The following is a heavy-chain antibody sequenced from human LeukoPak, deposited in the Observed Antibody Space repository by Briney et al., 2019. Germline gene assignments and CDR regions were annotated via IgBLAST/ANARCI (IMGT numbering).Heavy chain of an antibody. D-gene: IGHD3-16*01. CDR1: GGSISGHY. CDR3: ARLLTGGLNDY. CDR2: MYYSGSD. J-gene: IGHJ4*02. Sequence: SETLSLTCTVSGGSISGHYWSWIRQPPGKGLEWIGYMYYSGSDNYNPSLKSRVTISVDTSKNQFSLKLSSVPATDTAVYYCARLLTGGLNDYWGQGTLVTVSS. V-gene: IGHV4-59*08.